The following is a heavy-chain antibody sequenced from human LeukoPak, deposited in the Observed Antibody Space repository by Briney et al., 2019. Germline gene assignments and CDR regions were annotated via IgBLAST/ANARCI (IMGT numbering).Heavy chain of an antibody. V-gene: IGHV1-8*03. J-gene: IGHJ3*02. Sequence: GAAVNVSFKCSGYTFTSYESNGLRQAAGRGGDWMGWMNPNSGNTDYAQKFEGRVIITRNTSISTAYKELSSLKSEDTAVYYCARVQGDNYYDSSGYYSDAFDIWGQGTMVTVSS. D-gene: IGHD3-22*01. CDR3: ARVQGDNYYDSSGYYSDAFDI. CDR1: GYTFTSYE. CDR2: MNPNSGNT.